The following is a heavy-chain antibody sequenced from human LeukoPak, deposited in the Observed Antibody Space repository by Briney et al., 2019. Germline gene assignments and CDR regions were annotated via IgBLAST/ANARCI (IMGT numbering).Heavy chain of an antibody. CDR1: GFAFSSYA. CDR3: ARVPTSGTYYYFDY. J-gene: IGHJ4*02. CDR2: THSAGRST. D-gene: IGHD2-8*01. V-gene: IGHV3-23*01. Sequence: GGSLRLSCAASGFAFSSYAMAWVRQALGKGLEWVSATHSAGRSTYYPDSLKGRVTISRDNSKNTLYLQMKSLRPEDTAVYYCARVPTSGTYYYFDYWGQGTLVTVSS.